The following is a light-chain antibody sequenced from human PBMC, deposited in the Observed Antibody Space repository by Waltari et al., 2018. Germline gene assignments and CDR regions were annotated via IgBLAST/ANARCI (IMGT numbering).Light chain of an antibody. Sequence: QSALTQPASVSGSPGQSITISCTGTSSDVGSDDLVSWYQQHPGKAPKLMIYEVNKRPSGVSHRFSGSRSGNTASLTISGLQAEDEADYHCCSYAGNCTVVFGGGTKLTVL. J-gene: IGLJ2*01. CDR2: EVN. V-gene: IGLV2-23*02. CDR1: SSDVGSDDL. CDR3: CSYAGNCTVV.